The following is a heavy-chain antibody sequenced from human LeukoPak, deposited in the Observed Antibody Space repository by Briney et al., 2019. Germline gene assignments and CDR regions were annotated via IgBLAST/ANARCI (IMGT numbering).Heavy chain of an antibody. D-gene: IGHD3-16*01. CDR3: AKGGDNFDY. Sequence: DSVKGRFIISRDNSKNTLYLQMNSLRAEDTAVYYCAKGGDNFDYWGQGTLVTVSS. V-gene: IGHV3-30*02. J-gene: IGHJ4*02.